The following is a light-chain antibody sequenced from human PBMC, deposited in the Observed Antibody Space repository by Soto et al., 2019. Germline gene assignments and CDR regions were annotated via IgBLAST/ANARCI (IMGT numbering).Light chain of an antibody. Sequence: DIQMTQSPSTLSASVGDRVTITCRASQSISSSLAWYQQKPGKAPKFLMYKASSLESGVPSRFSGSGSGTEFTLIISILQPDDFATYYCQQYNSYPWTFGQGTKVEI. CDR2: KAS. V-gene: IGKV1-5*03. J-gene: IGKJ1*01. CDR3: QQYNSYPWT. CDR1: QSISSS.